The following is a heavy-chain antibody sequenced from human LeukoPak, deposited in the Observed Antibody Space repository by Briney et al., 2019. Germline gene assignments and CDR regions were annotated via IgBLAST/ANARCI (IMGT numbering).Heavy chain of an antibody. CDR2: ISNAGSGT. Sequence: GGSLRLSCAASGFTFSNSAMTWIRQLPGKGLEWVSTISNAGSGTYYADFVKGRFTIARDNSKNTLFLHMNSLRAEDTAIYYCATYRQVLLPFESWGQGTLVTVSS. J-gene: IGHJ4*02. CDR3: ATYRQVLLPFES. D-gene: IGHD2-8*02. V-gene: IGHV3-23*01. CDR1: GFTFSNSA.